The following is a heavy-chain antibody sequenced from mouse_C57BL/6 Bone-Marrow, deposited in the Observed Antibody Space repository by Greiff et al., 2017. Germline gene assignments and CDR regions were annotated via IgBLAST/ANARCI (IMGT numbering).Heavy chain of an antibody. CDR2: IYHGSGST. CDR1: GYTFTSYW. V-gene: IGHV1-55*01. CDR3: ARPYYSNYWYFDV. D-gene: IGHD2-5*01. J-gene: IGHJ1*03. Sequence: QVQLKQPGAELVKPGASVKMSCKASGYTFTSYWITWVKQRPGQGLEWIGDIYHGSGSTNYNEKFKSKATLTVDTSSSPAYMQLSSLTSEDSAVYYCARPYYSNYWYFDVWGTGTTVTVSS.